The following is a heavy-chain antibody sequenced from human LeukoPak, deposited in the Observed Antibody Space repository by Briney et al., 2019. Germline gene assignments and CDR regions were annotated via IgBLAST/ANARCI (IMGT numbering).Heavy chain of an antibody. D-gene: IGHD4-11*01. CDR1: GGSISSYY. CDR3: ARGHTTVSHNYYYMDV. CDR2: IYYSGIT. Sequence: SEILSLTCTVSGGSISSYYWSWIRQPPGKGLEWIGYIYYSGITNYNPSLKSRVTISVDTSKNQFSLKLSSVTAADTAVYYCARGHTTVSHNYYYMDVWGKGTSVTVSS. J-gene: IGHJ6*03. V-gene: IGHV4-59*01.